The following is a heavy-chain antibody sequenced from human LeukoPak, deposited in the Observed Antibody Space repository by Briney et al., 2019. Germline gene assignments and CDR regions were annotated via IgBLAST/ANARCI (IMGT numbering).Heavy chain of an antibody. CDR2: INPSGGST. CDR3: ARDRGTCWFDP. Sequence: ASVKVSCRASGYTFTSYYMHWVRQAPGQGLEWMGIINPSGGSTSYAQKFQGRVTMTRDMSTSTVYMELSSLRSEDTAVYYCARDRGTCWFDPWGQGTLVTVSS. J-gene: IGHJ5*02. CDR1: GYTFTSYY. D-gene: IGHD3-10*01. V-gene: IGHV1-46*01.